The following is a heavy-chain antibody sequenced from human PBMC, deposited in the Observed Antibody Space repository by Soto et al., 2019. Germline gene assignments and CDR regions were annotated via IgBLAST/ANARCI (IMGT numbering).Heavy chain of an antibody. CDR3: ARVWGLNAFDI. CDR1: GFTFSSFS. J-gene: IGHJ3*02. V-gene: IGHV3-48*01. D-gene: IGHD3-16*01. CDR2: ISSGSSTV. Sequence: EVQLVESGGGLVQPGGSLRLSCAASGFTFSSFSMNWVRQAPGKGLEWVSYISSGSSTVYYADSVKGRFTLSRDNAKNSLYLQMNSLRAEDTAVYYCARVWGLNAFDIWGQGTMVTVSS.